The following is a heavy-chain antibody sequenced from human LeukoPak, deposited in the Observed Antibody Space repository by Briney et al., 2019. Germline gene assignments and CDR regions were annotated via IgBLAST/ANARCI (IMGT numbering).Heavy chain of an antibody. CDR1: GTSMTSYF. V-gene: IGHV4-59*01. D-gene: IGHD1-1*01. Sequence: SETLSLTCTVSGTSMTSYFWSWIRQPPGKGLEWIGYIYHSGSSFYNPSLKSRVTISVDTSKNQFSLKLNSVTAADTAVYYCARCTTGRTFGSLREIKRSREIDYWGQGTLVTVSS. CDR3: ARCTTGRTFGSLREIKRSREIDY. CDR2: IYHSGSS. J-gene: IGHJ4*02.